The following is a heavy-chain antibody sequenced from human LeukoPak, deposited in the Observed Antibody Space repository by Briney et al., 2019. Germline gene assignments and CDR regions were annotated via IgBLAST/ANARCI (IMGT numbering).Heavy chain of an antibody. CDR3: ARDWAAHYFDY. D-gene: IGHD3-16*01. CDR1: GFSFSTYG. CDR2: ISSSSAL. J-gene: IGHJ4*02. Sequence: GGSLRLSCAASGFSFSTYGFNWVRQAPGKGLEWVSYISSSSALYYADSVKGRFTISRDNAKNSLYLQMSSLRAEDTAVYYCARDWAAHYFDYWGQGILVTISS. V-gene: IGHV3-48*04.